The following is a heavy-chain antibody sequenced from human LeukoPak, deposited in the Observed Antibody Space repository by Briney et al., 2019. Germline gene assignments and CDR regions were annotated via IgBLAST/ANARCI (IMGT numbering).Heavy chain of an antibody. CDR2: ISSSGSTI. V-gene: IGHV3-48*03. J-gene: IGHJ4*02. D-gene: IGHD1-20*01. CDR1: GFTFGDYG. CDR3: ARGGEGINWYYFDS. Sequence: GGSLRLSCAASGFTFGDYGMSWVRQAPGKGLEWVSYISSSGSTIYYADSVKGRFTISRDNAKNSLYLQMNSLRVEDTAVYYCARGGEGINWYYFDSWGQGALVTVSS.